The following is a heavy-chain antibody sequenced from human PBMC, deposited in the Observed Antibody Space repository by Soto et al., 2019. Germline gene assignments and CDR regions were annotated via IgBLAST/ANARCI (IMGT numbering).Heavy chain of an antibody. CDR3: ATDGGRHSGGMDY. Sequence: QVQLVQSGAGVKKPGSSVKVSCKASGGTFSSDSINWVRRAPGQGLELMGVGIPIFGTANYAQKYQGRVTSTADEATTTAYMELSSLRSDDAAVYYCATDGGRHSGGMDYWGQGTPVTVS. D-gene: IGHD1-26*01. CDR1: GGTFSSDS. V-gene: IGHV1-69*01. J-gene: IGHJ4*02. CDR2: GIPIFGTA.